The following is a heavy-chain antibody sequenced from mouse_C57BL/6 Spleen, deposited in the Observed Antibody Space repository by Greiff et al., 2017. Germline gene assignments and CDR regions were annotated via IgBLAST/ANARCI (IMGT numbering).Heavy chain of an antibody. CDR3: AITEEFAY. D-gene: IGHD1-1*01. CDR2: IDPSDSYT. CDR1: GYTFTSYW. V-gene: IGHV1-69*01. Sequence: VQLQQSGAELVMPGASVKLSCKASGYTFTSYWMHWVKQRPGQGLEWIGEIDPSDSYTNYNQKFKGKSTLTVDKSSSTAYMQLSSLTSEDSAVYYCAITEEFAYWGQGTLVTVSA. J-gene: IGHJ3*01.